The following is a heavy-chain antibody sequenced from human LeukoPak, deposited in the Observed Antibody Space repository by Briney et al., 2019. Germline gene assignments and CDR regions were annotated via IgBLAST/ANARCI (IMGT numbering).Heavy chain of an antibody. CDR1: GYSISSGYY. Sequence: SETLSLTCAVSGYSISSGYYWGWIRQPPGKGLEWIGSIYHSGSTYYSPSLKSRVTISVDTSKNQFSLKLSSVTAADTAVYYCARILGNYFDYWGQGTLVTVSS. CDR2: IYHSGST. CDR3: ARILGNYFDY. D-gene: IGHD2-15*01. J-gene: IGHJ4*02. V-gene: IGHV4-38-2*01.